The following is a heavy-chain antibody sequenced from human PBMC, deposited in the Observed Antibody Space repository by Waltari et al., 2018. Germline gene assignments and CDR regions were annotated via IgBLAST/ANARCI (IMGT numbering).Heavy chain of an antibody. Sequence: QLQLQESGPGLVKPSETLSLTCPVSGGSISSSPFYWGWIRQSPGKGLEWIGSIYYSGRTDYNPTLESRVTISGDTSKNQFSLKLSSVTAADTAVYYCARHWKKSGYRFDPWGQGTLVTVSS. D-gene: IGHD5-12*01. CDR2: IYYSGRT. V-gene: IGHV4-39*01. CDR1: GGSISSSPFY. J-gene: IGHJ5*02. CDR3: ARHWKKSGYRFDP.